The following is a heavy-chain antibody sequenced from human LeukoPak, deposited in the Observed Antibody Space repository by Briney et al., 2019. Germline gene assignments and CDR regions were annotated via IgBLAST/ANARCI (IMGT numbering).Heavy chain of an antibody. D-gene: IGHD3-22*01. V-gene: IGHV3-7*01. Sequence: PGGSLRLSCAASGFTFRSYWMSWVRQAPGKGLEWVANIKQDGSEKYYVDSVKGRLTISRDNAKNSLYLQMNSLRAEDTGVYYCAREHPYYYDSSGTALMAEIKYYFDYWGQGTLVTVSS. CDR1: GFTFRSYW. CDR2: IKQDGSEK. J-gene: IGHJ4*02. CDR3: AREHPYYYDSSGTALMAEIKYYFDY.